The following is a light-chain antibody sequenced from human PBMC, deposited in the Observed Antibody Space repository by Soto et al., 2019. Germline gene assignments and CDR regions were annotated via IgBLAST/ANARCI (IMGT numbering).Light chain of an antibody. J-gene: IGKJ1*01. CDR3: HHYNVWPRWT. CDR1: QSVSSN. CDR2: GAS. Sequence: EIVMTQSPATLSVSPGERATLSCRASQSVSSNLAWYQQKPGQSPRLLIYGASTRVTGIPARFSGSESGTEFTLTISSLQSEDFAVYYCHHYNVWPRWTFGQGTKVEIK. V-gene: IGKV3-15*01.